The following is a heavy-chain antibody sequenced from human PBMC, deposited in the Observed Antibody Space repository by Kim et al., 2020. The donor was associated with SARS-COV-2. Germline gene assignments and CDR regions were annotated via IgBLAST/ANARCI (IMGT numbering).Heavy chain of an antibody. CDR2: IYYSGST. CDR3: SSRVEFSTIWY. J-gene: IGHJ4*02. Sequence: SETLSLTCTVSGGSISSSRYYWGWIRQPPGKGLEWIGSIYYSGSTYYNPSLKSRVTISVDTSKNQFSLKLSSVTAADTAVYYCSSRVEFSTIWYWGQGT. CDR1: GGSISSSRYY. V-gene: IGHV4-39*01. D-gene: IGHD1-1*01.